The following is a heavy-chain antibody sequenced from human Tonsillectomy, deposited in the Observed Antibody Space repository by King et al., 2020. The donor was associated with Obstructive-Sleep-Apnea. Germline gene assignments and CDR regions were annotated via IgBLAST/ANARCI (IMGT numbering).Heavy chain of an antibody. CDR2: SNAGKNNT. Sequence: QLVQSGAEVKKPGASVKVSCKVSGYPFSTFAMHWVRQAPGQSLERMGWSNAGKNNTKYSQRFQDRVTITRDTSACTAYMELSSLRSEDTAVYYCATAPYGGGWAYWGQGTLVTVSS. CDR1: GYPFSTFA. CDR3: ATAPYGGGWAY. V-gene: IGHV1-3*01. J-gene: IGHJ4*02. D-gene: IGHD4-17*01.